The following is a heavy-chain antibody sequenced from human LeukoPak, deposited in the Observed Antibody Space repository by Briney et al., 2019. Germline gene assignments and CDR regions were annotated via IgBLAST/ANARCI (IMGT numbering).Heavy chain of an antibody. Sequence: SVKVFCKGFGGTFSSYVFTWGGEDPGQGHEWMGRVFPILEKADYAPEVHDRITITADKSTSTVYMELNSLRSEDTAVYYCAGREPNPKKAESWGQGTLVIVSS. J-gene: IGHJ4*02. CDR3: AGREPNPKKAES. CDR2: VFPILEKA. D-gene: IGHD1-26*01. V-gene: IGHV1-69*10. CDR1: GGTFSSYV.